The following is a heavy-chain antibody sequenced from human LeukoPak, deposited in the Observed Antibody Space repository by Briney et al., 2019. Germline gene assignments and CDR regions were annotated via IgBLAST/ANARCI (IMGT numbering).Heavy chain of an antibody. CDR1: GGSFSGYY. J-gene: IGHJ4*02. D-gene: IGHD5-18*01. Sequence: SETLSLTCAVYGGSFSGYYWSWLRQPPGKGLEWIGEINHSGSTNYNPSLKSRVTISVDTSKNQFSLKLSSVTAADTAVYYCARESPGRDTAIVQFDYWGQGTLVTVSS. V-gene: IGHV4-34*01. CDR2: INHSGST. CDR3: ARESPGRDTAIVQFDY.